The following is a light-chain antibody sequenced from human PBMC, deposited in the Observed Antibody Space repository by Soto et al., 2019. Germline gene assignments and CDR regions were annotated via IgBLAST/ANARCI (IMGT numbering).Light chain of an antibody. J-gene: IGLJ3*02. Sequence: QSALTQPASVSGSPGQSIAISCTGTSSDVGSYDRVSWYQQHPDKAPTLIIYEVNKRPSGVSNRFSGSKSGNTASLTVSGLQAEDEAVYQCCSSVGGPNWVFGGGTKLTVL. CDR1: SSDVGSYDR. CDR3: CSSVGGPNWV. V-gene: IGLV2-23*02. CDR2: EVN.